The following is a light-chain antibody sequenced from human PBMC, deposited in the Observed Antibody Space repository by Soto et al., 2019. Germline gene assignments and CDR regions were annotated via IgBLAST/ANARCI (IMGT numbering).Light chain of an antibody. Sequence: QSVLTQPASVSGSPGQSITISCTGTSSDVGSYNLVSWYQQHPGKAPKLMIYEGSKRPPGVSNRFSVSKSGNTASLTISGLQAEDEDDYYCCSYAGSSTWVFGGGTKLTVL. V-gene: IGLV2-23*01. CDR1: SSDVGSYNL. J-gene: IGLJ3*02. CDR3: CSYAGSSTWV. CDR2: EGS.